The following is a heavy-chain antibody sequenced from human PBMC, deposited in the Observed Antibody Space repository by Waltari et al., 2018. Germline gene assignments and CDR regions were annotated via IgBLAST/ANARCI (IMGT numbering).Heavy chain of an antibody. Sequence: QVQLVESGGGVVQPGRSLRLSCAASGFTFSSYGMHWVRQAPGKGLEWVAVIWYDGSNKYYADSVNGRFTISRDNSKNTLYLQMNSLRAEDTAVYYCARDGRLWFGTNWFDPWGQGTLVTVSS. D-gene: IGHD3-10*01. J-gene: IGHJ5*02. CDR3: ARDGRLWFGTNWFDP. CDR1: GFTFSSYG. V-gene: IGHV3-33*01. CDR2: IWYDGSNK.